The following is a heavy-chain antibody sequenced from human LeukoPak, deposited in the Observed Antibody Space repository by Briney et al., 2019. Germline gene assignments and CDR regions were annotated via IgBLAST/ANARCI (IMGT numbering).Heavy chain of an antibody. Sequence: GGSLRLSCAASGFTFSSYWMHWVRQAPGKGLVWVSRINSDGSSITYADSVKGRFTISRDNAKNTLFLQMTSLRVEDTAVYYCAREGRVSGYDFDCWGQGTLVTVSS. CDR2: INSDGSSI. CDR3: AREGRVSGYDFDC. J-gene: IGHJ4*02. V-gene: IGHV3-74*03. CDR1: GFTFSSYW. D-gene: IGHD5-12*01.